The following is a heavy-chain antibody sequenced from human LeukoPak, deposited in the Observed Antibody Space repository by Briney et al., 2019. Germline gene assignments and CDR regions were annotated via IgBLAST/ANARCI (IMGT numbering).Heavy chain of an antibody. J-gene: IGHJ5*02. V-gene: IGHV1-69*05. Sequence: WASVKVSCKASGGTFSSYAISWVRQAPGQGLEWMGGIISIFGTANYAQKFQGRVTITTDESTSTAYMELSSLRSEDTAVYYCARVSGSYVNWFDPWGQGTLVTVSS. CDR2: IISIFGTA. CDR3: ARVSGSYVNWFDP. CDR1: GGTFSSYA. D-gene: IGHD1-26*01.